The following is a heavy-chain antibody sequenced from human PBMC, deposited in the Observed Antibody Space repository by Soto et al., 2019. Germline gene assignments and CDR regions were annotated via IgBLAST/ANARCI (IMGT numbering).Heavy chain of an antibody. CDR2: IYYSGST. D-gene: IGHD2-2*02. CDR1: GGSISSSSYY. Sequence: QLQLQESGPGLVKPSETLSLTCTVSGGSISSSSYYWGWIRQPPGKGLEWIGSIYYSGSTYYNPSLKRRVTISVDTSKNQFSLKLSSVTAADTAVYYCASRYCSSTSCYTVVFDYWGQGTLVTVSS. J-gene: IGHJ4*02. V-gene: IGHV4-39*01. CDR3: ASRYCSSTSCYTVVFDY.